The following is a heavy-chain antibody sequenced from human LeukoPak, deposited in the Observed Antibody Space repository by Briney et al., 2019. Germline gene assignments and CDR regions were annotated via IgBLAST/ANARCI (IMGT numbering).Heavy chain of an antibody. CDR3: AGRYYYDSSGYYLGSDY. D-gene: IGHD3-22*01. J-gene: IGHJ4*02. CDR1: GFTFSIYH. Sequence: GVSLSLSCGASGFTFSIYHMICVREAPGKGLEGVSAISCSGGSTYYADSGKGRFTISRDNSKNTLYLQMNSLRAEDTAVYYCAGRYYYDSSGYYLGSDYWGQGTLVTVSS. CDR2: ISCSGGST. V-gene: IGHV3-23*01.